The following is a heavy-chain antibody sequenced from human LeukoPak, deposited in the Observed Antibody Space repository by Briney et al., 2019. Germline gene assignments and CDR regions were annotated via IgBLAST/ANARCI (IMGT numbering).Heavy chain of an antibody. V-gene: IGHV3-30*18. CDR3: AKGVLTIAAAPFDY. CDR1: GFTFSSYG. J-gene: IGHJ4*02. CDR2: ISYDGSNK. D-gene: IGHD6-6*01. Sequence: RRSLRLSCAASGFTFSSYGMHWVRQAPGKGLEWVAGISYDGSNKYYAHSVKGRFTISRDNSKNTLYLQMNSLRAEDTAVYYCAKGVLTIAAAPFDYWGQGTLVTVSS.